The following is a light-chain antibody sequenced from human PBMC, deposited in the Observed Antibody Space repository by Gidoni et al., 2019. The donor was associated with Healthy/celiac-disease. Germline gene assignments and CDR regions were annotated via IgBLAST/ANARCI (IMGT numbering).Light chain of an antibody. Sequence: YVLPQPPSVSVAPGKTARTTCGGNNIGNKSVHWYQQKPGQAPVLIVYDDSDRPSGIPERFSGSNSGNTATLAISRVEAGDEADYYCQVWDSSSDHVVFGGGTKLTVL. V-gene: IGLV3-21*03. J-gene: IGLJ2*01. CDR1: NIGNKS. CDR2: DDS. CDR3: QVWDSSSDHVV.